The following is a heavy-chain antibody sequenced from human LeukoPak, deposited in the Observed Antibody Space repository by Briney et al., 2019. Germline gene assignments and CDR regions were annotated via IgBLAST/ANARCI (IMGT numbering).Heavy chain of an antibody. V-gene: IGHV3-23*01. CDR1: GFTFSDSA. D-gene: IGHD4/OR15-4a*01. CDR3: ARDKKGADAFDI. J-gene: IGHJ3*02. CDR2: ISFSGDSI. Sequence: QPGGSLRLSCAASGFTFSDSAMTWVRQAPGKGLEWVSLISFSGDSIYYADSVRGRFTISRDNSKNTLYLQMNSPRAEDTAVYYCARDKKGADAFDIWGQGTMVTVSS.